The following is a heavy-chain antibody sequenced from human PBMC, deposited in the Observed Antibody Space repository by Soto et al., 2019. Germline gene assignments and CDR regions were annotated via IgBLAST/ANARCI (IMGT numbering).Heavy chain of an antibody. Sequence: WGSLLVSCAGSVFTFSNYNLNWVRQAPGKGLEWVSYISGSGSNIYYADSVKGRFTISRDNAKKSLYLQMNSLRDEDTAVYYCARGQGVGFKYYFESWGQGTLVTVS. CDR2: ISGSGSNI. D-gene: IGHD2-15*01. CDR1: VFTFSNYN. J-gene: IGHJ4*02. V-gene: IGHV3-48*02. CDR3: ARGQGVGFKYYFES.